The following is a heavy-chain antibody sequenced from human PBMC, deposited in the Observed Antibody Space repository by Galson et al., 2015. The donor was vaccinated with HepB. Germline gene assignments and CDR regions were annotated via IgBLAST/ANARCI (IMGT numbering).Heavy chain of an antibody. V-gene: IGHV4-34*01. J-gene: IGHJ4*02. D-gene: IGHD1-14*01. CDR1: GGSFSGYY. Sequence: TLSLTCAVYGGSFSGYYWSWIRQPPGKGLEWIGEINHSGSTNYNPSLKSRVTISVDTSKNQFSLKLSSVTAADTAVYYCAREGRYYFDYWGQGTLVTVSS. CDR3: AREGRYYFDY. CDR2: INHSGST.